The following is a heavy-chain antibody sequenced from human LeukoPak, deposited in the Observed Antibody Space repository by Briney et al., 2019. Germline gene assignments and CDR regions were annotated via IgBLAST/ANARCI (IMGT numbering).Heavy chain of an antibody. V-gene: IGHV4-39*07. D-gene: IGHD6-13*01. CDR1: GFTVSSNY. Sequence: GSLRLSCAASGFTVSSNYMSWVRQAPGKGLEWIGSIYYSGSTYYNPSLKSRVTISVDTSKNQFSLKLSSVTAADTAVYYCARGPDRVRPRSDSSSSDYFDYWGQGTLVTVSS. J-gene: IGHJ4*02. CDR2: IYYSGST. CDR3: ARGPDRVRPRSDSSSSDYFDY.